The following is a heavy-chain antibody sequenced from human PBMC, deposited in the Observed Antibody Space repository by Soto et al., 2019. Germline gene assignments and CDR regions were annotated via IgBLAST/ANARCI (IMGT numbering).Heavy chain of an antibody. V-gene: IGHV3-30*18. D-gene: IGHD3-22*01. J-gene: IGHJ3*02. CDR3: AEGHYYDSRLGFPGI. CDR2: ISYDGSNK. CDR1: GFTFSSYG. Sequence: PGGSLRLSCAASGFTFSSYGMHWVRQAPGKGLEWVAVISYDGSNKYYADSVKGRFTISRDNSKNTLYLQMNSLRAEDTAVYYCAEGHYYDSRLGFPGIWGQGTMVTVSS.